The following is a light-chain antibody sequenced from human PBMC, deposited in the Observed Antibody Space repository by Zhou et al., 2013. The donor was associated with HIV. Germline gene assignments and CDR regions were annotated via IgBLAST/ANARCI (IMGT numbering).Light chain of an antibody. CDR2: KAS. CDR1: QSISSW. Sequence: DIQMTQSPSTLSASVGDRVTITCRASQSISSWLAWYQQKPGKAPNLLIYKASSLEGGVPSRFSGSGSGTEFTLTISCLQPDDFATYYCQQYNSYPWTFGQGTKVEIK. CDR3: QQYNSYPWT. J-gene: IGKJ1*01. V-gene: IGKV1-5*03.